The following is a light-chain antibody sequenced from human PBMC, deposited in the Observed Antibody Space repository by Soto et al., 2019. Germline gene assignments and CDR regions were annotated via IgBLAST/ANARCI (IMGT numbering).Light chain of an antibody. V-gene: IGLV1-40*01. J-gene: IGLJ1*01. CDR2: TDN. Sequence: QSVLTQPPSVSGAPGQRVTISCTGSSSNIGAGYDVHWYHQLPGTAPKLLVSTDNHRLSGVPDRLSASKSGASASLAITGLQAEDEAHYYCQSYDKTLTAYVFGTGTKLTVL. CDR1: SSNIGAGYD. CDR3: QSYDKTLTAYV.